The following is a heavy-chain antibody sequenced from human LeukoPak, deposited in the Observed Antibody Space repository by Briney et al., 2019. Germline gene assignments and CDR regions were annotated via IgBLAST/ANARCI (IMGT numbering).Heavy chain of an antibody. J-gene: IGHJ4*02. CDR1: GFTFSSYR. CDR2: ISTSSDTI. CDR3: ARVGGYYDLDY. V-gene: IGHV3-48*04. D-gene: IGHD1-26*01. Sequence: GGSLRLSCAVSGFTFSSYRMNWVRQAPGKGLEWVSYISTSSDTIKYADSVKGRFTISRDNAKNSLYLQTNSLRVEDTAVYYCARVGGYYDLDYWGQGTLVTVSS.